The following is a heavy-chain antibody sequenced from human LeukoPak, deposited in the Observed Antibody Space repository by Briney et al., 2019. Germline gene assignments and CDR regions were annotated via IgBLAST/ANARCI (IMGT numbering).Heavy chain of an antibody. CDR3: AKGPQLNSGYHPNY. D-gene: IGHD3-22*01. CDR1: GFTFSSAA. J-gene: IGHJ4*02. CDR2: ITGSDDRT. Sequence: GGSLSLSCAASGFTFSSAAMTWVRQAPGKGLEWVSTITGSDDRTYYGDSVKGRFNISRDYSKNTLHLQMNSLRVEDTAIYYCAKGPQLNSGYHPNYWGQGILVTVSS. V-gene: IGHV3-23*01.